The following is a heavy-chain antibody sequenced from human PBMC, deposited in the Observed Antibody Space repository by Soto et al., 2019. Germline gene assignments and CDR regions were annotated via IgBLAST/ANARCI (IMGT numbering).Heavy chain of an antibody. CDR1: GGSISSGDYY. J-gene: IGHJ3*02. V-gene: IGHV4-30-4*01. CDR3: AREVVVPATQGIDI. Sequence: SETLSLTCTVSGGSISSGDYYWSWIRQPPGKGLEWIGYIYYSGSTYYNPSLKSRVSISVDTSKNQFSLKLSSVTAADTAMYCCAREVVVPATQGIDIWGQGTMVTVSS. CDR2: IYYSGST. D-gene: IGHD2-15*01.